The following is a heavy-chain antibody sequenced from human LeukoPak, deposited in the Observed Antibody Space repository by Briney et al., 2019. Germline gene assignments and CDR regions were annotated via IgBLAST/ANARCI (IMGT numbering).Heavy chain of an antibody. J-gene: IGHJ4*02. Sequence: SETLSLTCTVSGGSLSSYYWSWIRQPPGKGLEWIGYIYYSGSTNYNPSLKSRVTISVDTSKNQFSLKLSSVTAADTAVYYCARGKGYFDYWGQGTLVTVSS. CDR1: GGSLSSYY. V-gene: IGHV4-59*01. CDR2: IYYSGST. CDR3: ARGKGYFDY.